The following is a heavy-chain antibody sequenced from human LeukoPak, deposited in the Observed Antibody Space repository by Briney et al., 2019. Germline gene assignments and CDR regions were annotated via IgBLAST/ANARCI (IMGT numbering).Heavy chain of an antibody. CDR1: GFTFNSYG. V-gene: IGHV3-30*02. CDR3: ARDSVPDYGDYEYFDY. J-gene: IGHJ4*02. D-gene: IGHD4-17*01. CDR2: IRYDGSNK. Sequence: PGGSLRLSCAASGFTFNSYGMHWVRQAPGKGLEWMTFIRYDGSNKYYADSVKGRFTISRDNAKNSLYLQMNSLRAEDTAVYYCARDSVPDYGDYEYFDYWGQGTLVTVSS.